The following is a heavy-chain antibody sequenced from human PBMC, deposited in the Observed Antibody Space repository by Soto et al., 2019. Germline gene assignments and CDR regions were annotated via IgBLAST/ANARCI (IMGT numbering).Heavy chain of an antibody. J-gene: IGHJ5*02. Sequence: PSETLSLTCAISGDSVSSNSAAWNWIRQSPSRGLEWLGRTYYRSKWYNDYAVSVKSRITINPDTSKNQFSLQLNSVTPEDTAVYYCAREPPEYYYDSSALNWFDPWGQGTLVTVSS. CDR3: AREPPEYYYDSSALNWFDP. CDR1: GDSVSSNSAA. CDR2: TYYRSKWYN. V-gene: IGHV6-1*01. D-gene: IGHD3-22*01.